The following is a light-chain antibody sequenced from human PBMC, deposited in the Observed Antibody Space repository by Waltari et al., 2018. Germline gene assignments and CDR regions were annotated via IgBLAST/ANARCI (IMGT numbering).Light chain of an antibody. J-gene: IGLJ3*02. CDR2: DVT. Sequence: QSALTQPASVSGSPGQSITISCIGTSSVIGGYNYVSWYQQHPGKAPKVMIYDVTKRPSGVSNRFSGSKSGSTASLTISGLQAEDEADYYCSSYTSSNTWVFGGGTKLTVL. CDR3: SSYTSSNTWV. V-gene: IGLV2-14*01. CDR1: SSVIGGYNY.